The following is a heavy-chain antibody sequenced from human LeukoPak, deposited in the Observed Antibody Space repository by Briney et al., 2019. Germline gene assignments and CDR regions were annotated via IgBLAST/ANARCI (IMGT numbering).Heavy chain of an antibody. CDR1: GFTFSDYY. D-gene: IGHD3-9*01. J-gene: IGHJ5*02. V-gene: IGHV3-11*04. CDR2: ISSSGSTI. CDR3: ARDILTGYYRRGNWFDP. Sequence: GGSLRLSCAASGFTFSDYYMSWIRQAPGKGLEWVSYISSSGSTIYYADSVKGRFTISRDNAKNSLYLQMNSLRAEDTAVYYCARDILTGYYRRGNWFDPWGQGTLVSVSS.